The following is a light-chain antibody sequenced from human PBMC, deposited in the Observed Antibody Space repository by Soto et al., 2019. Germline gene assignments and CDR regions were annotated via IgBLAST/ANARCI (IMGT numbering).Light chain of an antibody. CDR3: QQYNNWPLT. CDR1: QSVSSN. J-gene: IGKJ4*01. CDR2: GAS. Sequence: EIVLTQSPATLSVSPGERATLSCRASQSVSSNLAWYQQKPVQAPRLRIYGASTRATGIPARFSGSGSGTEFTLTISSLQSEDCAVYYCQQYNNWPLTFGGGTKVEIK. V-gene: IGKV3-15*01.